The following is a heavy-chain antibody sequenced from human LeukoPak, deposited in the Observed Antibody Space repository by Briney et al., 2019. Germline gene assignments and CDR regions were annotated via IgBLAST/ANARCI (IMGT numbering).Heavy chain of an antibody. CDR3: ARLPHWQPTLNQHDH. J-gene: IGHJ4*02. V-gene: IGHV1-2*02. Sequence: GASVKVSCKASGYTFTGYYMHWVRQAPGQGLEWMGWINPNSGGTNYAQKFQGRVTMTRDTSISTAYMELSRLRSDDTAVYYCARLPHWQPTLNQHDHWGQGTLVTVSS. CDR1: GYTFTGYY. D-gene: IGHD1-1*01. CDR2: INPNSGGT.